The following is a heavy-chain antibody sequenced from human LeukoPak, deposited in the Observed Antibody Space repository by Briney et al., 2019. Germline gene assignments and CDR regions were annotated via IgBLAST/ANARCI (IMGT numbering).Heavy chain of an antibody. V-gene: IGHV4-61*02. Sequence: QPSETLSLTCTVSGGSISSGSYYWSWIRQPAGKGLEWIGRIYTSGSTNYNPSLKSRVTMSVDTSKNQFSLKLTSVTAADTAVYYCTKGRGIWGQGTLVTVSS. J-gene: IGHJ4*02. CDR3: TKGRGI. CDR2: IYTSGST. D-gene: IGHD3-10*01. CDR1: GGSISSGSYY.